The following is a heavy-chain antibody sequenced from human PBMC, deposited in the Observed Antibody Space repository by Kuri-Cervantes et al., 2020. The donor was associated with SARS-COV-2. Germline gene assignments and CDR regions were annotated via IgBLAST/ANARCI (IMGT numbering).Heavy chain of an antibody. J-gene: IGHJ3*02. Sequence: SVKVSCKASGGTFSSYAISWVRQAPGQGLEWMGGIIPIFGTANYAQKFQGRVTITADESTSTAYMELSSLRSEDTAVYYCARVRIVVVIDAFDIWGQGTMVTVSS. CDR3: ARVRIVVVIDAFDI. CDR1: GGTFSSYA. CDR2: IIPIFGTA. D-gene: IGHD3-22*01. V-gene: IGHV1-69*13.